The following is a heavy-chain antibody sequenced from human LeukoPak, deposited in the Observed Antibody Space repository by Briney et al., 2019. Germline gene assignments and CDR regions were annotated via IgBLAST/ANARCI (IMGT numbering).Heavy chain of an antibody. Sequence: PGGSLRLSCAASGFTFSTYSMNWVRQAPGKGLEWVSAISGSGDSTFYADSVKGRFTFSRDNSKNTLYLQMSSLRAEDTAVYYCAKDKVTSYYDSSGPFDYWGQGTLVTVSS. CDR1: GFTFSTYS. J-gene: IGHJ4*02. D-gene: IGHD3-22*01. CDR3: AKDKVTSYYDSSGPFDY. CDR2: ISGSGDST. V-gene: IGHV3-23*01.